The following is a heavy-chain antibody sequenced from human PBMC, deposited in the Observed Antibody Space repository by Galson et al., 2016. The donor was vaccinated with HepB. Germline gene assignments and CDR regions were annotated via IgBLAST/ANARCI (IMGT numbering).Heavy chain of an antibody. J-gene: IGHJ4*02. CDR2: ISLSSDYI. CDR3: ARVYSGLRGFDY. D-gene: IGHD5-12*01. Sequence: SLRLSCAASGFTSSAYNMIWVRQAPGKGLEWVSSISLSSDYIYYADSLKGRFTISRDNAKNSLYLQMNSLRAEDTAVYFCARVYSGLRGFDYWGQGTLVTVSS. V-gene: IGHV3-21*01. CDR1: GFTSSAYN.